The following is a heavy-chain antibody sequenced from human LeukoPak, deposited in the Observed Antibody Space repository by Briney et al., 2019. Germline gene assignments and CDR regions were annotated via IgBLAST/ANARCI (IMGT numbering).Heavy chain of an antibody. Sequence: ASVKVYCEASGYTFTGYYIYWVRQAPGQGLEWMGWINPKSGDTNYAQKFQGRVTMTRDTSISTAYMELSRLRSDDTAVYYCARDRAEYYGSGSFFNLEYFYYYMDVWGKGTTVTVSS. CDR2: INPKSGDT. CDR1: GYTFTGYY. J-gene: IGHJ6*03. V-gene: IGHV1-2*02. D-gene: IGHD3-10*01. CDR3: ARDRAEYYGSGSFFNLEYFYYYMDV.